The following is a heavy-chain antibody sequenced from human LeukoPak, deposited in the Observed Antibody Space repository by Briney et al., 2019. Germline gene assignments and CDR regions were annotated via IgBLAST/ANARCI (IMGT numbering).Heavy chain of an antibody. CDR3: ARDGYYYYGMDV. V-gene: IGHV3-48*03. CDR1: GFTFSSYE. J-gene: IGHJ6*04. Sequence: GGSLRLSCAASGFTFSSYEMNWVRQAPGKGLEWVSCISSSGSTIYYADSVKGRFTISRDNAKNSLYLQMNGLRAEDTAVYYCARDGYYYYGMDVWGKGTTVTVSS. CDR2: ISSSGSTI.